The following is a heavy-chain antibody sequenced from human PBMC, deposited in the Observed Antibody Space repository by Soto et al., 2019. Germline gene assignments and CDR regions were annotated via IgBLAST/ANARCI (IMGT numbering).Heavy chain of an antibody. J-gene: IGHJ4*02. CDR3: AKDPRGYSYGSDH. CDR1: GFSFSSYG. Sequence: GGSLRLSCVASGFSFSSYGMHWVRQAPGKGLQWVAVISYDGTNKDYADSVKGRFTISRDNSKNMMSLQMNSLSAEDTAVYYCAKDPRGYSYGSDHWGQGTLVTVSS. V-gene: IGHV3-30*18. CDR2: ISYDGTNK. D-gene: IGHD5-18*01.